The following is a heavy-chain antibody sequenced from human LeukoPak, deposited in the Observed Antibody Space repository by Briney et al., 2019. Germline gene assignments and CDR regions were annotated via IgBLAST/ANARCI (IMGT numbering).Heavy chain of an antibody. CDR2: ISSRSSTM. J-gene: IGHJ4*02. CDR3: AKGTAALHDF. D-gene: IGHD6-13*01. Sequence: PGGSLRLSCAASGFTFSSYSMNWVRQAPGKGLEWVSYISSRSSTMYYADSVKGRFTISRDNAKNSLYLQMNSLRTEDTAVYYCAKGTAALHDFWGQGTLVTVSS. CDR1: GFTFSSYS. V-gene: IGHV3-48*01.